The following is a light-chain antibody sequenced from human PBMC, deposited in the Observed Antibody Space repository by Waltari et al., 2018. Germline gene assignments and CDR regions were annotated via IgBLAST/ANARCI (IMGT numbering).Light chain of an antibody. V-gene: IGLV3-21*04. CDR3: QVWDSSSDHRGV. J-gene: IGLJ3*02. Sequence: SFVLTQPPSVSVAPGKKASITCGGNNIGKKNLHWYQQNPAQAPVLVIYYDTDRPSGIPERFSGSNSGNTATLTITRVEAGDEADYYCQVWDSSSDHRGVFGGGTKLTVL. CDR2: YDT. CDR1: NIGKKN.